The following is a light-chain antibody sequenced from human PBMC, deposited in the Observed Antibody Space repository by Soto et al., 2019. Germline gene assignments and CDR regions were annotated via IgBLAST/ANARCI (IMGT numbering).Light chain of an antibody. CDR2: GAS. Sequence: EIVLTQSPGTLSLSPGERATLSCRARQSVSSSYLAWYRQKPGQASRLLIYGASSRATGSPDKFSGSGSGTDFTITISRLEPEDVAVYYCQHYGSAPPYTFGQGTMLQIK. CDR3: QHYGSAPPYT. J-gene: IGKJ2*01. V-gene: IGKV3-20*01. CDR1: QSVSSSY.